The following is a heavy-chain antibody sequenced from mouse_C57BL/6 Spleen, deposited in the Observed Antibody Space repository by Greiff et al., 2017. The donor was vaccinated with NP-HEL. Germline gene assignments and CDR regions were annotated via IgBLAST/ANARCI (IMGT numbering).Heavy chain of an antibody. J-gene: IGHJ4*01. CDR1: GYSFTGYF. V-gene: IGHV1-20*01. CDR3: ARYCYDGDYAMDY. D-gene: IGHD2-12*01. CDR2: INPYNGDT. Sequence: VQLQQSGPELVKPGDSVKISCKASGYSFTGYFMNWVMQSHGKSLEWIGRINPYNGDTFYNQKFKGKATLTVDKSSSTANMELRSLTSEDSAVYYSARYCYDGDYAMDYWGQGTSVTVSS.